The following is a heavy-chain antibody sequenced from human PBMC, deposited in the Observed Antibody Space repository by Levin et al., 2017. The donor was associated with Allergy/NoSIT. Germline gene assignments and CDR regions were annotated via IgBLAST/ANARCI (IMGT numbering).Heavy chain of an antibody. CDR2: INPNTGGS. CDR1: GYTFTDYY. Sequence: NPGESLKISCKASGYTFTDYYMHWVRQAPGQGLEWMGRINPNTGGSIFAQKFQGRATVTRDTSSTSGYMVLTGLRSDDTAVYYCARGPLGWNPVDYWGQGTLVTVSS. V-gene: IGHV1-2*06. CDR3: ARGPLGWNPVDY. D-gene: IGHD1-1*01. J-gene: IGHJ4*02.